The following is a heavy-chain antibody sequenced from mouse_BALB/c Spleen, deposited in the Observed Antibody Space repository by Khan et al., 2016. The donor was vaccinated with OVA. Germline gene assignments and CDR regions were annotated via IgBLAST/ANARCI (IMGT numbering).Heavy chain of an antibody. CDR3: ARNRNGYFDS. V-gene: IGHV2-2*02. CDR2: IWSGGIT. J-gene: IGHJ2*01. Sequence: QVQLKESGPGLVQPSQSLSITCTVSGFSLTNYGVHWVRQSPGKGLEWLGVIWSGGITDYNATFISRLSISKDNSKGQVFFKMNSLQPKDTAIYYCARNRNGYFDSWGQGSTLTVSS. CDR1: GFSLTNYG. D-gene: IGHD1-1*02.